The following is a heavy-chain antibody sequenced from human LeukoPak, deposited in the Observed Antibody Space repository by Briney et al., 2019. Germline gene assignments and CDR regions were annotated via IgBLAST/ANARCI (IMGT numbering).Heavy chain of an antibody. CDR2: IYPGDSDT. J-gene: IGHJ4*02. V-gene: IGHV5-51*01. Sequence: GESLKISCKGSGYRFTSYWIGWVRQMPGKGLEWMGIIYPGDSDTRYSPSFQGQVTISADKSISTAYLQWSSLKASDTAMYYCARHRYSYGGYGDFFDYWGQGTLVTVSS. CDR1: GYRFTSYW. D-gene: IGHD5-18*01. CDR3: ARHRYSYGGYGDFFDY.